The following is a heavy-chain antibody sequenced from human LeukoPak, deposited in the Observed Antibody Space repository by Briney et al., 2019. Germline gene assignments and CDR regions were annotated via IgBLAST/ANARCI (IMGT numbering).Heavy chain of an antibody. Sequence: GGSLRLSCAASGFTFSSYSMNWVRQAPGKGLEWVSSISSSSSYIYYADSVKGRFTISRDNAKNSLYLQMNSLRAEDTAVYYCARGEVEMATIIVDYWGQGTLVTVSS. CDR3: ARGEVEMATIIVDY. CDR1: GFTFSSYS. V-gene: IGHV3-21*01. CDR2: ISSSSSYI. J-gene: IGHJ4*02. D-gene: IGHD5-24*01.